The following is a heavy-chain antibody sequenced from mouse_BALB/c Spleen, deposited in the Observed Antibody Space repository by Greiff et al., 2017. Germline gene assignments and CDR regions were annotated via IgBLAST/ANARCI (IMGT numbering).Heavy chain of an antibody. V-gene: IGHV3-2*02. J-gene: IGHJ2*01. CDR2: ISYSGST. CDR1: GYSITSDYA. CDR3: ARQGGNYVDY. Sequence: EVMLVESGPGLVKPSQSLSLTCTVTGYSITSDYAWNWIRQFPGNKLEWMGYISYSGSTSYNPSLKSRISITRDTSKNQFFLQLNSVTTEDTATYYCARQGGNYVDYWGQGTTLTVSS.